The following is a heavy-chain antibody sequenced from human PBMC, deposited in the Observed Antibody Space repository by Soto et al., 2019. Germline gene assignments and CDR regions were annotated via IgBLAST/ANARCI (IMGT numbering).Heavy chain of an antibody. Sequence: QVQLVESGGGVVQPGRSLRLSCAASGFTFSYYAMHWVRQAPGKGLEWVAVISYDGSEKYYADSVRGRFTISRDNSKNTLNLQMNSMRADDTAVYYCAKGLGELSPESYDYWGQGILITVSS. CDR1: GFTFSYYA. D-gene: IGHD3-16*02. CDR3: AKGLGELSPESYDY. V-gene: IGHV3-30*18. CDR2: ISYDGSEK. J-gene: IGHJ4*02.